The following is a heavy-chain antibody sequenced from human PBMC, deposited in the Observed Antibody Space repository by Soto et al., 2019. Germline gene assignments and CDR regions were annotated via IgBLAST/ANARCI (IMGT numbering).Heavy chain of an antibody. CDR2: IYYSGST. Sequence: TXETLSLTCTVSGCSISSYYWSWIRQPPGKGLDWIGYIYYSGSTNYNPSLKSRVTISVDTSKNQFSLKLSSVTAADTAVYYCARGRIQLWLPYFDYWGQGTLVTVSS. CDR3: ARGRIQLWLPYFDY. CDR1: GCSISSYY. J-gene: IGHJ4*02. V-gene: IGHV4-59*01. D-gene: IGHD5-18*01.